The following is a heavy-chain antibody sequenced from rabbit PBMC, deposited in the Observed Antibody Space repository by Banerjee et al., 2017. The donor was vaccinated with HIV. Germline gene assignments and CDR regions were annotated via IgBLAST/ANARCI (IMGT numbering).Heavy chain of an antibody. CDR3: ARDLAGVIGWNFGL. CDR1: GFDLSTYYS. Sequence: QQQLEESGGGLVKPEGSLTLTCTASGFDLSTYYSICWVRQAPEKGLEWIACIYTGSSGSTYYASWAKGRFTISKTSSTTVTLQMTSLTAADTATYFCARDLAGVIGWNFGLWGQGTLVTVS. D-gene: IGHD4-1*01. V-gene: IGHV1S45*01. CDR2: IYTGSSGST. J-gene: IGHJ6*01.